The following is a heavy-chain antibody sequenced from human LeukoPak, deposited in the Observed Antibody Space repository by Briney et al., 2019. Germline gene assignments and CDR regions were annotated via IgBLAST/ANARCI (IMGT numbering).Heavy chain of an antibody. CDR2: IYTSGST. CDR3: AREGDYDFWSGPWDWFDP. CDR1: GGSISSYY. Sequence: SETLSLTCTASGGSISSYYWSWIRQPAGKGLEWIGRIYTSGSTNYNPSLKSRVTISVDKSKNQFSLKLSSVTAADTAVYYCAREGDYDFWSGPWDWFDPWGQGTLVTVSS. V-gene: IGHV4-4*07. D-gene: IGHD3-3*01. J-gene: IGHJ5*02.